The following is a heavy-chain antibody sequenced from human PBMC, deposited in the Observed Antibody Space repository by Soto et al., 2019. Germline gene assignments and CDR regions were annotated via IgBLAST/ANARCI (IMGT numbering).Heavy chain of an antibody. J-gene: IGHJ3*01. Sequence: EVLLLESGGGLVQPGGSLRLSCAASGFTFSSYAMTWVRQAPGKGLVWVSTISLSGGSTYYADSVEGRFTISRDNSQNTLFLQMNSLSAEDTAVYYCAKDFVRAFDVWGQGTMVTVSS. CDR3: AKDFVRAFDV. CDR1: GFTFSSYA. CDR2: ISLSGGST. V-gene: IGHV3-23*01.